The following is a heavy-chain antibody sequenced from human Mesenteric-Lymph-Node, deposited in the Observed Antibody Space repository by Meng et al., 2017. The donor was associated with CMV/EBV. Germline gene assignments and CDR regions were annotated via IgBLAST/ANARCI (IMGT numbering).Heavy chain of an antibody. CDR3: ARGHTAMATGYYYGMDV. CDR1: GFTFGSCD. CDR2: IGSAGDT. J-gene: IGHJ6*02. V-gene: IGHV3-13*03. D-gene: IGHD5-18*01. Sequence: GESLKISCAACGFTFGSCDMHWVRQATGKSLEWVSTIGSAGDTYSYYPGSVKGQFTISRESAKNSLYFQMNSLRAGDTAVYYCARGHTAMATGYYYGMDVWGQGTTVTVSS.